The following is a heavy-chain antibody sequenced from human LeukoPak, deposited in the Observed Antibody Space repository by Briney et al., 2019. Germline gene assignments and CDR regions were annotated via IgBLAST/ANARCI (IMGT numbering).Heavy chain of an antibody. CDR2: IWHDGSNK. CDR3: ARNKAAAGKGWFDP. V-gene: IGHV3-33*01. D-gene: IGHD6-13*01. CDR1: GFIFSNYG. J-gene: IGHJ5*02. Sequence: GGSLRLSCAASGFIFSNYGMHWVRQAPGKGLEWVAIIWHDGSNKYYADSVKGRFTISRDNSKNTLYLQMNSLRAEDTAVYYCARNKAAAGKGWFDPWGQGTLVTVSS.